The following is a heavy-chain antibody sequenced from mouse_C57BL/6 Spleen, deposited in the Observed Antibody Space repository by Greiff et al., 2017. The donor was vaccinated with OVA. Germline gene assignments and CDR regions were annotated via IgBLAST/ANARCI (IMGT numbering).Heavy chain of an antibody. Sequence: VQRVESGPELVKPGASVKISCKASGYAFSSSWMNWVKQRPGKGLEWIGRIYPGDGDTNYNGKFKGKATLTADKSSSTAYMQLSSLTSEDSAVYFCARSGYGSSYWYFDVWGTGTTVTVSS. CDR3: ARSGYGSSYWYFDV. CDR1: GYAFSSSW. CDR2: IYPGDGDT. V-gene: IGHV1-82*01. D-gene: IGHD1-1*01. J-gene: IGHJ1*03.